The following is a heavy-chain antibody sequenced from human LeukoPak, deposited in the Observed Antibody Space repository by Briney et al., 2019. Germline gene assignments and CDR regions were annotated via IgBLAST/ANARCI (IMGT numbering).Heavy chain of an antibody. D-gene: IGHD5-12*01. CDR2: ISGSGSYI. J-gene: IGHJ4*02. CDR3: ARAGYSGYAGSDY. Sequence: GGSLRLSCAASGFTFSGYSMNWVRQAPGKGLEWVSSISGSGSYIYYADSVKGRFTLSRDNAKNSLYLQLNSLRAEDTAVYYCARAGYSGYAGSDYWGQGTLVTVSS. CDR1: GFTFSGYS. V-gene: IGHV3-21*01.